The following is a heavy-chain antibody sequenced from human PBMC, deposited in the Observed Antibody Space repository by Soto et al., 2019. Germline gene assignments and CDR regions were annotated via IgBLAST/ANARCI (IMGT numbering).Heavy chain of an antibody. J-gene: IGHJ4*02. CDR3: ARSYSSGWEFDY. CDR1: GFTFSNYC. CDR2: ISSTGRTI. D-gene: IGHD6-19*01. V-gene: IGHV3-11*01. Sequence: GGSLRLSCGASGFTFSNYCMSWIRQAPGKGLEWVSYISSTGRTIYYADSVKGRFTVSRDNAQNSLSLKLNSLRVEDTAVYYCARSYSSGWEFDYWGQGTQVTVS.